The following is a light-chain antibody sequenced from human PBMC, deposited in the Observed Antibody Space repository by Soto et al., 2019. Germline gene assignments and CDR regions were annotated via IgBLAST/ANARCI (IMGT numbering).Light chain of an antibody. J-gene: IGKJ5*01. V-gene: IGKV3-20*01. CDR2: GAS. Sequence: QSLNALYWSPEEKTTHSCRASQSVSSNYLAWYQQKPGQAPRLLIYGASSRATGIPDRFSGSGSGTDFTLSLSCFWPEDLVVYLRQQSGTPITLGQGTRLEIK. CDR3: QQSGTPIT. CDR1: QSVSSNY.